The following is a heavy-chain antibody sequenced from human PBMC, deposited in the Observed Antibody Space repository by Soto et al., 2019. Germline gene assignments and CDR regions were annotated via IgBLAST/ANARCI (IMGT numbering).Heavy chain of an antibody. CDR1: GDSISSGDYY. J-gene: IGHJ5*02. Sequence: SETLSLTCTVSGDSISSGDYYWSWIRQPPGKGLEWIGCIYYSGNTYYNPSLKRRFSISVDTSKNQFSLKLSSVTAADTAVYYCARGYNDFWSGYFTWFDPWGQGTLVTVSS. D-gene: IGHD3-3*01. CDR3: ARGYNDFWSGYFTWFDP. CDR2: IYYSGNT. V-gene: IGHV4-30-4*01.